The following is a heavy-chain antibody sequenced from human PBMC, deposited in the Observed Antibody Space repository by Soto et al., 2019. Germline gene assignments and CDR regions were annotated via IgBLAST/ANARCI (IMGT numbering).Heavy chain of an antibody. Sequence: LRLSCSAAGFTFSEYSMHWVRQAPGKGLQYVSTISSDGDITYYADSVKGRFTISRDNSKNTLYLQMNSLRPEDTAVYYCVKVSTFYDILTGYYSTNFFDPWGQGTLVTVSS. CDR3: VKVSTFYDILTGYYSTNFFDP. D-gene: IGHD3-9*01. CDR2: ISSDGDIT. CDR1: GFTFSEYS. V-gene: IGHV3-64D*06. J-gene: IGHJ5*02.